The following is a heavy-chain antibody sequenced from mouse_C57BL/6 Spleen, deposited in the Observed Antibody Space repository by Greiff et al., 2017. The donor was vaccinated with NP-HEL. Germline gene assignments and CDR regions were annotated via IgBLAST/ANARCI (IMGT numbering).Heavy chain of an antibody. Sequence: EVKLQESGPELVKPGASVKISCKASGYTFTDYNMDWVKQSHGKSLEWIGDINPNNGGTIYNQKFKGKATLTVDKTSSTAYMGLRSLTSEDTTVYYGARRVLLYFDYWGQVTTLTVAS. V-gene: IGHV1-18*01. CDR1: GYTFTDYN. J-gene: IGHJ2*01. D-gene: IGHD2-10*01. CDR3: ARRVLLYFDY. CDR2: INPNNGGT.